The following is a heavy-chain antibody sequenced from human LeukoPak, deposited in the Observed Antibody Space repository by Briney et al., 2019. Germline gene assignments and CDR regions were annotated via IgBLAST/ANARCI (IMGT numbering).Heavy chain of an antibody. CDR1: GFTFSSYG. CDR2: IRYDGSNK. CDR3: AKDVAANAYYFDY. J-gene: IGHJ4*02. Sequence: PGGSLRLSCAASGFTFSSYGMHWVRQAPGKGLEWVAFIRYDGSNKYYADSVKGRFTISRDNSKNTLYLQMNSLRAVDTAVYYCAKDVAANAYYFDYWGQGTLVTVSS. D-gene: IGHD6-13*01. V-gene: IGHV3-30*02.